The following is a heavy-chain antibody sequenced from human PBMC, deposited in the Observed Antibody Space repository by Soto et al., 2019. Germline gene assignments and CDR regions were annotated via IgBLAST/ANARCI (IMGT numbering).Heavy chain of an antibody. CDR3: AREIMPLTNDWYFEL. D-gene: IGHD2-2*01. V-gene: IGHV4-30-4*01. CDR1: GGSISGGVHS. Sequence: QVQLQESGPGLVKPSETLSLTCTVSGGSISGGVHSWSWIRQPPGKRLEWIGHIFDSGSTYYNPSRKSRPTISVVTSKYQFSRRRSSVTTADTAVYYCAREIMPLTNDWYFELWCRGSLVTVSS. J-gene: IGHJ2*01. CDR2: IFDSGST.